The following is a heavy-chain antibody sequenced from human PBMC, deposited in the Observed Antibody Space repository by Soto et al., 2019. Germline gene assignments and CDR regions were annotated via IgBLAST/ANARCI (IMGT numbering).Heavy chain of an antibody. CDR2: MNPNSGNT. D-gene: IGHD3-10*01. Sequence: GAPVKVSWKASWNTLTRYGINWVRQATGQGLEWMGWMNPNSGNTGYAQKFQGRVTMTRNTSISTAYMELSSLRSEDTAVYYCATSPYGSGACDYWGQGTLVTVSS. J-gene: IGHJ4*02. V-gene: IGHV1-8*01. CDR3: ATSPYGSGACDY. CDR1: WNTLTRYG.